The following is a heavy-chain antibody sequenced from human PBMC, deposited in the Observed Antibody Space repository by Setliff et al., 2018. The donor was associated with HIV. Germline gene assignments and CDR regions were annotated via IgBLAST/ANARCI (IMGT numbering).Heavy chain of an antibody. V-gene: IGHV3-7*03. CDR1: GFTFSTHW. Sequence: PGGSLRLSCATSGFTFSTHWWSWLRQAPGKGLEWVANIKQDGREQNYVVSVKGRFTISRDNAKNSLYLQMNSLRAEDTAVYYCARVRCGSTDCHWGPGTLVTVSS. D-gene: IGHD2-2*01. J-gene: IGHJ4*02. CDR3: ARVRCGSTDCH. CDR2: IKQDGREQ.